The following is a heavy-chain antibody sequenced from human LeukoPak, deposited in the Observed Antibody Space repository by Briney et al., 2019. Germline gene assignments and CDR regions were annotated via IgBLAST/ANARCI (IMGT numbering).Heavy chain of an antibody. CDR3: AKSTYDSTWYGTFDY. CDR2: ISGSGGST. J-gene: IGHJ4*02. V-gene: IGHV3-23*01. Sequence: ETSGSLRLSCAASGFTFSNHAVSWVRQAPGKGLEWVSAISGSGGSTYYADSVKGRFTISRDNSKNTLYLQMNSLRAEDTGRYYCAKSTYDSTWYGTFDYWGQGTMVTVSS. D-gene: IGHD6-13*01. CDR1: GFTFSNHA.